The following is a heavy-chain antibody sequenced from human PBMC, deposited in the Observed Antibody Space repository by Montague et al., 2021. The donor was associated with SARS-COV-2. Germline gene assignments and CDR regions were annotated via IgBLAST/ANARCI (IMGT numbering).Heavy chain of an antibody. D-gene: IGHD3-3*01. CDR1: GFTFSSYA. J-gene: IGHJ4*02. CDR3: ASPRGIFGVVGDGFDY. CDR2: ISGSGGST. Sequence: SRRLSCAASGFTFSSYAMSWVRQAPGKGLERVSAISGSGGSTYYADSVMGRFTITRDNSKNTLYLQMNSLRAEDTAVYYCASPRGIFGVVGDGFDYWGQGTLVTVSS. V-gene: IGHV3-23*01.